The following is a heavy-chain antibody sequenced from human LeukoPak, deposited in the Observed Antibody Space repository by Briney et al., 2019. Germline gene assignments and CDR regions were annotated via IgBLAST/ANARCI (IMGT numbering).Heavy chain of an antibody. D-gene: IGHD3-22*01. CDR2: ISAYNGNT. V-gene: IGHV1-18*01. CDR3: ARDHRLNANYYDRSGDY. J-gene: IGHJ4*02. CDR1: GYTFTSYG. Sequence: ASVKVSCKASGYTFTSYGISWVRQAPGQGLEWMGWISAYNGNTNYAQKLQGRVTMTTDTSTSTAYMELRSLRSDDTAVYYCARDHRLNANYYDRSGDYWGQGTLVTVSS.